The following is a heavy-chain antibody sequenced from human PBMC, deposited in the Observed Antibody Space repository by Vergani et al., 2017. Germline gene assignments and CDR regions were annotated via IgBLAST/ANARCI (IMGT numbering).Heavy chain of an antibody. CDR3: ARDPLNVDTAMVPFDY. D-gene: IGHD5-18*01. CDR2: INPSGGST. J-gene: IGHJ4*02. CDR1: GYTFTSYY. V-gene: IGHV1-46*01. Sequence: QVQLVQSGAEVKKPGASVKVSCKASGYTFTSYYMHWVRQAPGQGLEWMGIINPSGGSTSYAQKFQGRVTMTRDTSTSTVYMELSSLRSEDTAVCYCARDPLNVDTAMVPFDYWGQGTLVTVSS.